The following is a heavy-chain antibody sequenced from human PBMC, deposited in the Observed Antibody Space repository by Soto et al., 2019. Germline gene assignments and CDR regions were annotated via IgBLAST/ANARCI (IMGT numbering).Heavy chain of an antibody. D-gene: IGHD3-10*01. CDR2: ILGSGDST. J-gene: IGHJ4*02. V-gene: IGHV3-23*01. Sequence: EVQLLESGGGLVQPGGSLRLSYAASGFTFSTYAMSWVRQAPGKGLEWVSAILGSGDSTYYADSVKGRFTISRDNSGNTLYLQMNSLRAEDTAVYYCAKETIRGVNFDYWGQGTLVTVSS. CDR3: AKETIRGVNFDY. CDR1: GFTFSTYA.